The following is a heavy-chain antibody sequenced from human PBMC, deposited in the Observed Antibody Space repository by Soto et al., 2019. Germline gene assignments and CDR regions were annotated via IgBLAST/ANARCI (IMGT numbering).Heavy chain of an antibody. D-gene: IGHD3-10*01. Sequence: GGSLRLSCAASGFTFSSTAMSWVRQAPGKGLECVSVISGSGGNTYYADSVKGRFTISRDNSKNTLYLQMNSLSAEDTAVYYCAKEGTHFYYPGMDVWGQGTTVTVSS. CDR3: AKEGTHFYYPGMDV. V-gene: IGHV3-23*01. J-gene: IGHJ6*02. CDR1: GFTFSSTA. CDR2: ISGSGGNT.